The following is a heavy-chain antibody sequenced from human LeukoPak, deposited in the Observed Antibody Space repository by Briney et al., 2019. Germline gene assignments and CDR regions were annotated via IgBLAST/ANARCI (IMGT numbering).Heavy chain of an antibody. CDR1: GFTFSSYA. D-gene: IGHD3-3*01. Sequence: GRSLRLSCAASGFTFSSYAMHWVRQAPGKGLEWVAVISYDGSNKYYADSVKGRFTISRDNSKNTLYLQMNSLRAEDTAVYYCARDFGYDFWSGLDYWGQGTLVTVSS. CDR3: ARDFGYDFWSGLDY. CDR2: ISYDGSNK. V-gene: IGHV3-30-3*01. J-gene: IGHJ4*02.